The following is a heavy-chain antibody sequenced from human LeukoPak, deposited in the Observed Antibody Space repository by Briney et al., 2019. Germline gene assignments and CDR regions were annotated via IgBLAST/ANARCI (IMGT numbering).Heavy chain of an antibody. CDR3: ARTYFDSLGWFDP. V-gene: IGHV4-39*07. CDR2: INYSGLT. CDR1: GASMRSSNFY. J-gene: IGHJ5*02. Sequence: SETLSLTCTVSGASMRSSNFYWGWIRQSPGKGLEWIGNINYSGLTYYNPSVKSRVTLSVDVSKNRFSLNLTSVTPADTAPYFCARTYFDSLGWFDPWGQGIQVIVSS. D-gene: IGHD3-9*01.